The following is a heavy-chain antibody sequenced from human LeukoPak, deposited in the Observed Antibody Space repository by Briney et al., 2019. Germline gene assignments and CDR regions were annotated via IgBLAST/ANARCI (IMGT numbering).Heavy chain of an antibody. V-gene: IGHV3-7*03. CDR2: IKLDGSEK. CDR1: GFSFGKYW. Sequence: GESLRLPCVASGFSFGKYWMSWVRQAPGRGLEWVANIKLDGSEKNYVDSVKGRFTISRDNTKNSLYLQMNSLRAEDTAVFYCARDQYDTWSRRGNFDSWGQGTLVIVSS. J-gene: IGHJ4*02. D-gene: IGHD3/OR15-3a*01. CDR3: ARDQYDTWSRRGNFDS.